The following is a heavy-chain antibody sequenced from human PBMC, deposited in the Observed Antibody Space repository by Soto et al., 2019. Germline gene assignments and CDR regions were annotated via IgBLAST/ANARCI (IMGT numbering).Heavy chain of an antibody. CDR3: ARAAHGFGADIYYYYYYGMDV. Sequence: SVKVSCKASGGTFSSYAISWVRQAPGQGLEWMGGIIPIFGTANYAQKFQGRVTITADKSTSTAYMELSSLRSEDTAVYYCARAAHGFGADIYYYYYYGMDVWGQVRKVTVYS. J-gene: IGHJ6*02. D-gene: IGHD3-10*01. CDR1: GGTFSSYA. V-gene: IGHV1-69*06. CDR2: IIPIFGTA.